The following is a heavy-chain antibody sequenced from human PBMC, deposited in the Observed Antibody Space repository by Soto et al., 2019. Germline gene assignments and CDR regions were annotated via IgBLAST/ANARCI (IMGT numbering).Heavy chain of an antibody. V-gene: IGHV3-23*01. D-gene: IGHD4-17*01. Sequence: PGGSLRLSCAASGFTFSSYAMNWVRQAPGKGLEWVSTIRTSVGDTYYAASVKGRFTISRDNSKSTVYLHLNSLRAEDTAIYYCAKDPTYDYGYFDSWGQGTLVTVSS. CDR1: GFTFSSYA. J-gene: IGHJ4*02. CDR3: AKDPTYDYGYFDS. CDR2: IRTSVGDT.